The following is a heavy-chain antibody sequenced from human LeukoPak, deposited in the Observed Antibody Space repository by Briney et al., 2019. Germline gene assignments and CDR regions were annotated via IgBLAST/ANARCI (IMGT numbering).Heavy chain of an antibody. V-gene: IGHV7-4-1*02. D-gene: IGHD3-9*01. CDR2: INTNTGNP. J-gene: IGHJ4*02. Sequence: GASVKVSCKASGYTFTNYTVNWVRQAPGQGLEYMGWINTNTGNPTYAQDFAGRFVFSLDTSVTTTYLQINSLKAADSAVYYCTRGNDTTGYFTYWGQGTQVTVSS. CDR3: TRGNDTTGYFTY. CDR1: GYTFTNYT.